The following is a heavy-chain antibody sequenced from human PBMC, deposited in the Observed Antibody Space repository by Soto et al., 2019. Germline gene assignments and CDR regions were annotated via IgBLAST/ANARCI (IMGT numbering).Heavy chain of an antibody. CDR3: VRERSGYSYADS. D-gene: IGHD5-18*01. J-gene: IGHJ4*02. CDR1: GFTFSSYA. CDR2: ISGSGANT. Sequence: EVQLLESGGGLVQPGGSLRLSCAASGFTFSSYAMSWVRQAPGTGLEWVSAISGSGANTYYADSVKGRFTISRDNSKNTLYLQMNSLGAEDSAMYYCVRERSGYSYADSWGQGTLVTVSS. V-gene: IGHV3-23*01.